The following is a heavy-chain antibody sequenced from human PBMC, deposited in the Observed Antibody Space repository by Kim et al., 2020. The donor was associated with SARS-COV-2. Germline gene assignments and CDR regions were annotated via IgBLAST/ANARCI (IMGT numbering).Heavy chain of an antibody. Sequence: GGSLRLSCAASRFSFSTYVMSWVRQAPGKGLEWVSDISASGDSTYYADSVKGRFTISRDNSKKTLDLQMNSLRVEDTAVYYCVKGGWLDYWGQGTLVTVSS. CDR3: VKGGWLDY. D-gene: IGHD2-15*01. V-gene: IGHV3-23*01. J-gene: IGHJ4*02. CDR1: RFSFSTYV. CDR2: ISASGDST.